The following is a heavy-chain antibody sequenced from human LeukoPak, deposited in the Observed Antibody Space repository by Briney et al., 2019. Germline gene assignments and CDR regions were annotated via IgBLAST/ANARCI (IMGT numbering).Heavy chain of an antibody. D-gene: IGHD3-22*01. V-gene: IGHV3-23*01. CDR1: GFTFSSYA. J-gene: IGHJ4*02. CDR3: AKDRVRTMIVVVTYYFDY. Sequence: GGSLRLSCAASGFTFSSYAMSWVRQAPGKELEWVSAISGSGGSTYYADSVKGRFTISRDNSKNTLYLQMNSLRAEDTAVYYCAKDRVRTMIVVVTYYFDYWGQGTLVTVSS. CDR2: ISGSGGST.